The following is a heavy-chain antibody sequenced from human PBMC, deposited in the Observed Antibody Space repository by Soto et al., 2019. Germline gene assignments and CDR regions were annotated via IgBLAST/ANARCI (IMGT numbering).Heavy chain of an antibody. Sequence: ASVKVSCKASGYNFTSYYMHWVRQAPGQGLEWMGIINPSGGSTSYAQKFQGRVTMTRDTSTSTVYMELSSLRSEDTAVYYCAVELRFLEWLLDPRAFDIWGQGTMVTVSS. D-gene: IGHD3-3*01. CDR1: GYNFTSYY. CDR3: AVELRFLEWLLDPRAFDI. J-gene: IGHJ3*02. CDR2: INPSGGST. V-gene: IGHV1-46*01.